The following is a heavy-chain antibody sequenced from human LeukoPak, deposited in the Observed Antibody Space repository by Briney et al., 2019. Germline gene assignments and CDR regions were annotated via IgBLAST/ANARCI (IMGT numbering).Heavy chain of an antibody. V-gene: IGHV4-39*01. D-gene: IGHD3-22*01. Sequence: SETLSLTCTVSGGSIRSSYYYWGWIRQPPGKGLEWIGSIYDSGSTYYNPSLKSRLTISVDTPKNQFSLKLSSVTAADTAVYYCARSGYDRSGYYLDYWGQGTLVTVSS. CDR1: GGSIRSSYYY. CDR3: ARSGYDRSGYYLDY. CDR2: IYDSGST. J-gene: IGHJ4*02.